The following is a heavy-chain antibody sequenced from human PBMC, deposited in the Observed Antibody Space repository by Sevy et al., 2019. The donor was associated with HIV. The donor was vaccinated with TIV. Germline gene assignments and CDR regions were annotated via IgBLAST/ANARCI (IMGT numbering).Heavy chain of an antibody. CDR3: ARWADYYGSGSYAVGYYYYGMDV. V-gene: IGHV1-8*01. Sequence: VSVKVSCKASGYTFTSYDINWVRQATGQGLEWMGWMNPNSGNTGYAQKFQGRVTMTRNTSISTAYMELSSLRSEDTAVYYCARWADYYGSGSYAVGYYYYGMDVWGQGTTVTVSS. CDR2: MNPNSGNT. CDR1: GYTFTSYD. D-gene: IGHD3-10*01. J-gene: IGHJ6*02.